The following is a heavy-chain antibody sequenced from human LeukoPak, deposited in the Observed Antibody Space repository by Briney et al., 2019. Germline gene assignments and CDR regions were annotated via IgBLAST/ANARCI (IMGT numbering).Heavy chain of an antibody. V-gene: IGHV3-30-3*01. J-gene: IGHJ4*02. Sequence: GGSLRLSCAASGFTFSSYAMHWVRQAPGKGLEWVAVISYDGSNKYYADSVKGRFTIPRDNSKNTLYLQMNSLRAEDTAVYYCAREPIAAAGNGPFDYWGQGTLVTVSS. CDR1: GFTFSSYA. CDR3: AREPIAAAGNGPFDY. CDR2: ISYDGSNK. D-gene: IGHD6-13*01.